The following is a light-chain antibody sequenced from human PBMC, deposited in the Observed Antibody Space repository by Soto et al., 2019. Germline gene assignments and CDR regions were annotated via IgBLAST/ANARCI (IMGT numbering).Light chain of an antibody. J-gene: IGKJ4*01. CDR3: QQYNSYSLT. Sequence: DIQMTQSPSTLSASVGDRVTITCRASQSISSWLAWYQQKPGKAPKLLIYRASSLQSGVPSRFSGSGSGTEFTLTIISLQPDDFANYCCQQYNSYSLTFGGGTKVEIK. CDR2: RAS. CDR1: QSISSW. V-gene: IGKV1-5*03.